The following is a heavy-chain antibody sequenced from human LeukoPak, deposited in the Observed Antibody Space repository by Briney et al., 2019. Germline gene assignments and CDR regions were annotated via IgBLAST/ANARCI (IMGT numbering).Heavy chain of an antibody. J-gene: IGHJ4*02. CDR3: AKDRYSGLNTIDY. CDR1: EFTFSTYG. D-gene: IGHD5-12*01. V-gene: IGHV3-30*18. CDR2: ITYDGSYK. Sequence: GRSLRLSCAASEFTFSTYGMHWVRQAPGKGLEWVAVITYDGSYKFYADSVKGRFTISRENSKSTLYLQMNSLRAEDTAVYYCAKDRYSGLNTIDYWGQGTLVTASS.